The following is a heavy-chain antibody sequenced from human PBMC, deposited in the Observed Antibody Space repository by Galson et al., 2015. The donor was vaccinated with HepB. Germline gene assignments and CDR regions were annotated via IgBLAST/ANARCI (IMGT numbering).Heavy chain of an antibody. D-gene: IGHD3-10*01. Sequence: SLRLSCAASGFTFRGYSMNWVRQAPGKGLEWVSSISGTSSYIYYADSVKSRFTITRDNAKNSLYLQMNSLRAEDTAVYYCASGGFGELSWGQGTLVTVSS. CDR2: ISGTSSYI. J-gene: IGHJ5*02. CDR3: ASGGFGELS. V-gene: IGHV3-21*01. CDR1: GFTFRGYS.